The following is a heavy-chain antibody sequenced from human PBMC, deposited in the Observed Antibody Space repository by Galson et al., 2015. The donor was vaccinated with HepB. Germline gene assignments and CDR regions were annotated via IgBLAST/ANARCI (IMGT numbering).Heavy chain of an antibody. J-gene: IGHJ5*02. CDR2: INAGNGNT. D-gene: IGHD3-10*01. CDR3: AREILLWFGELMGGWFDP. Sequence: SVKVSCKASGYTFTSYAMHWVRQAPGQRLEWMGWINAGNGNTKYSQKFQGRVTITRDTSASTAYMELSSLRSEDTAVYYCAREILLWFGELMGGWFDPWGRGTLVTVSS. CDR1: GYTFTSYA. V-gene: IGHV1-3*01.